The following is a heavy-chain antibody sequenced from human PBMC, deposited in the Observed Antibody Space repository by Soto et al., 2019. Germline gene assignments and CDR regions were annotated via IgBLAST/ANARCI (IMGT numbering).Heavy chain of an antibody. D-gene: IGHD6-19*01. V-gene: IGHV5-51*01. CDR3: ARPGGADRSGSTDEYYFDH. CDR2: IYPGDSDT. CDR1: VYSFTSYW. Sequence: GESLKISCKGSVYSFTSYWIGWVRQMPVKGLEWMGLIYPGDSDTRYSPSFQGQVTISADKSISTAYLQWSSLKASDTAMYYCARPGGADRSGSTDEYYFDHWAQGTMVTVSS. J-gene: IGHJ4*02.